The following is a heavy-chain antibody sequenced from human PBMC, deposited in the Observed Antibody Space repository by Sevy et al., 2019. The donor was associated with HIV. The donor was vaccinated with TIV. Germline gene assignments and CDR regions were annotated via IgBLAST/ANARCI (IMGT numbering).Heavy chain of an antibody. CDR1: GDSVSSNSAA. CDR2: TFYRSKWYN. CDR3: ARAPSSSWYGGAFDI. V-gene: IGHV6-1*01. J-gene: IGHJ3*02. D-gene: IGHD6-13*01. Sequence: KQSQTLSLTCAISGDSVSSNSAAWSWIRQSPSRGLEWLGRTFYRSKWYNDYALSVRSRITINPDTSKNQFSLQLNSVTPDDTALYYCARAPSSSWYGGAFDIWGQGTMVTVSS.